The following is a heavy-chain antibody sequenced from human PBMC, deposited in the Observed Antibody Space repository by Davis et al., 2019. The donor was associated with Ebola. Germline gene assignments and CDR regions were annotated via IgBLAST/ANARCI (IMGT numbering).Heavy chain of an antibody. D-gene: IGHD1-26*01. CDR3: ARDRSGGAFDI. J-gene: IGHJ3*02. V-gene: IGHV3-48*02. Sequence: PGGSLRLSCAASGFTFNTYGMNWVRQAPGKGLEWVSFIRTGSTASIYYADSVKGRFTASRDNAKNSLYLQMNGLRDEDTAVYYCARDRSGGAFDIWGQGTMVTVSS. CDR1: GFTFNTYG. CDR2: IRTGSTASI.